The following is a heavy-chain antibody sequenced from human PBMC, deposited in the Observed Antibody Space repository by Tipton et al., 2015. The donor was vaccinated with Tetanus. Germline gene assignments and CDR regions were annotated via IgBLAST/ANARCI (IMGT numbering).Heavy chain of an antibody. V-gene: IGHV6-1*01. CDR2: TYYRSKWSN. CDR3: AKGGGGSSWDRWPVDN. J-gene: IGHJ4*02. D-gene: IGHD6-13*01. CDR1: GDRLSSDIAA. Sequence: GLVKPSQTLSVTCVISGDRLSSDIAAWYWIRQSPSRGLEWLGRTYYRSKWSNDYAVSVKSRVTITSDTSKNQFSLQLGSVTPEDTAVYHCAKGGGGSSWDRWPVDNWGQGTLVTVSS.